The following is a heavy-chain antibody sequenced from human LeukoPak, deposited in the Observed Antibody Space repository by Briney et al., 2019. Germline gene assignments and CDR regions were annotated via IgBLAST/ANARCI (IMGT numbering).Heavy chain of an antibody. V-gene: IGHV4-4*07. CDR3: ARDSGSGTYAGYNWFDP. CDR2: IYTSGSIYTSGST. CDR1: GGSISGNY. J-gene: IGHJ5*02. D-gene: IGHD1-26*01. Sequence: PSETRSLTCTVSGGSISGNYWSWIRQPAGKGLEWIGRIYTSGSIYTSGSTNYNPSLKSRVTMSVDTSKKQFSLKLSSVTAADTAVYYCARDSGSGTYAGYNWFDPWGQGTLVTVSS.